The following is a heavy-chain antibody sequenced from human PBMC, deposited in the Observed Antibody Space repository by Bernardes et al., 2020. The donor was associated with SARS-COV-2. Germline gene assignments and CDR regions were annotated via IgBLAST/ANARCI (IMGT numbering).Heavy chain of an antibody. Sequence: GGSLRLSCAVSGFTFNSYSMSWVRQAPGKGLEWVSSISSSSSFIYYADSVKGRFTISRDNAKNSLYLQMNSLRAEDTAVYYCAREGSEYYDSGGYYLDYWGQGTLVTVSS. V-gene: IGHV3-21*01. J-gene: IGHJ4*02. CDR3: AREGSEYYDSGGYYLDY. CDR1: GFTFNSYS. CDR2: ISSSSSFI. D-gene: IGHD3-22*01.